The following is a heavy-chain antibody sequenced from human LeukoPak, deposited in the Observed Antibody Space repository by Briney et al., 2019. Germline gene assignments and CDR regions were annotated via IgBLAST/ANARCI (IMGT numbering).Heavy chain of an antibody. V-gene: IGHV3-30*04. CDR2: ISYDGRQN. Sequence: GGSLRLSCAASGFTFSTYAMNWDRQAPGKGMEWVAVISYDGRQNYYADSVKGRFTISRDNSKNTLYLQMNSLRDEDSAAYYCARTSGSYPINDVDYWGQGTLVTVSS. CDR1: GFTFSTYA. J-gene: IGHJ4*02. D-gene: IGHD1-26*01. CDR3: ARTSGSYPINDVDY.